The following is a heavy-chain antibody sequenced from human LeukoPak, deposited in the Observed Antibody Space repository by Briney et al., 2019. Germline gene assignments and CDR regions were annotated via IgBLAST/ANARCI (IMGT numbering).Heavy chain of an antibody. CDR1: GFTFSNYW. D-gene: IGHD3-10*01. CDR3: AKGSF. J-gene: IGHJ4*02. Sequence: GGSLRLSCAASGFTFSNYWMSWVRQAPGKGLEWVANIKQDGSEKYYVDSVKGRFTISKDNTENSLYLQMNSLRAEDTAVYYCAKGSFWGQGTLVTVSS. CDR2: IKQDGSEK. V-gene: IGHV3-7*01.